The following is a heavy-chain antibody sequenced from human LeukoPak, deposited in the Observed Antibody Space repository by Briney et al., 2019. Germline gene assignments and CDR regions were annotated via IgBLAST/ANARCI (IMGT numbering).Heavy chain of an antibody. CDR2: IYYSGST. D-gene: IGHD1-26*01. Sequence: SETLSLTRTVSGGSISSSSYYWGWIRQPPGKGLEWIGSIYYSGSTYYNPSLKSRVTISVDTSKNQFSLKLSSVTAADTAVYYCASLLELPTCFDYWGQGTLVTVSS. J-gene: IGHJ4*02. V-gene: IGHV4-39*01. CDR1: GGSISSSSYY. CDR3: ASLLELPTCFDY.